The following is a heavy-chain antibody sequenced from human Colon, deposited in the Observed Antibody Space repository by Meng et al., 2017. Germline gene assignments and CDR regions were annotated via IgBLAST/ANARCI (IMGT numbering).Heavy chain of an antibody. J-gene: IGHJ3*01. CDR1: GFTFSTYT. D-gene: IGHD2-21*01. Sequence: GESLKISCAASGFTFSTYTMNWVRQAPGKGLEWLASISSGTNSLYYADSLEGRFTISRDDAKNSLYLQMNTLRAEDTAVYYCARDGYVGFCVGDSCRSFAFYVWGHGTMVTVSS. CDR3: ARDGYVGFCVGDSCRSFAFYV. CDR2: ISSGTNSL. V-gene: IGHV3-21*01.